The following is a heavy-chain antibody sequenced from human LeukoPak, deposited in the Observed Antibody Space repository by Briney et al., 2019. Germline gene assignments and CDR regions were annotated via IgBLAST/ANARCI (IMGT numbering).Heavy chain of an antibody. CDR2: INHSGST. D-gene: IGHD3-16*01. CDR3: ARDYGPSYFDY. J-gene: IGHJ4*02. Sequence: PSETLSLTCTVSGGSISSDYWSWIRQPPGKGLEWIGEINHSGSTNYNPSLKSRVTMSVDTSKNQFSLKLSSVTAADTAVYYCARDYGPSYFDYWGQGTLVTVSS. CDR1: GGSISSDY. V-gene: IGHV4-34*01.